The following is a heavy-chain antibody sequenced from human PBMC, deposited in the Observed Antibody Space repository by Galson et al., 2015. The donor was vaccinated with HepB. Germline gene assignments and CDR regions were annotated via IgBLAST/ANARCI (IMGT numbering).Heavy chain of an antibody. CDR2: IRSKTDGGTT. Sequence: SLRLSCAASGFTFSNAWMIWVRQAPGKGLEWVGRIRSKTDGGTTDYAAPVKGRLTISRDDSKNTLNLQMNSLKTEDTCVYYCTTYFGYSSSMIVNYQNYGMDVWGQGTTVTVSS. V-gene: IGHV3-15*01. CDR1: GFTFSNAW. J-gene: IGHJ6*02. CDR3: TTYFGYSSSMIVNYQNYGMDV. D-gene: IGHD6-13*01.